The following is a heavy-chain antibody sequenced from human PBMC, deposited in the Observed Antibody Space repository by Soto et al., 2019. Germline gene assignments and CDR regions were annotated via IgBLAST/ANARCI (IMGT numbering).Heavy chain of an antibody. V-gene: IGHV1-18*01. CDR3: ARWTGYCSGGSCYHFHSGFDY. CDR2: ISASNGNT. CDR1: GYPFTSYG. J-gene: IGHJ4*02. Sequence: GSVKVSFKASGYPFTSYGISLVRQAPGQGLEWIGWISASNGNTNYAQKLQGRVTMTTDTSTGTAYMELRSLRSDDTAVYYCARWTGYCSGGSCYHFHSGFDYWGQGTLVTVSS. D-gene: IGHD2-15*01.